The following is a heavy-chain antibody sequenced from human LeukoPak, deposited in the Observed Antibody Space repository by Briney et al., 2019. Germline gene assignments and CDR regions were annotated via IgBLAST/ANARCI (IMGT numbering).Heavy chain of an antibody. CDR3: AREYCSSTSCLYDY. Sequence: GGSLRLSCAASGFTFSDYYMSWIRQAPGKGLEWVSYISSSSSTIYYADSVKGRFTISRDKAKNSLYLQMNGLRAEDTAVYYCAREYCSSTSCLYDYWGQGTLVTVSS. J-gene: IGHJ4*02. CDR2: ISSSSSTI. CDR1: GFTFSDYY. V-gene: IGHV3-11*04. D-gene: IGHD2-2*01.